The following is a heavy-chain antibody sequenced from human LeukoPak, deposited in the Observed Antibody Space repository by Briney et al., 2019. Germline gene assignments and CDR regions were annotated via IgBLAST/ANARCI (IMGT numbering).Heavy chain of an antibody. CDR2: IYYSGST. CDR1: GGSISSGGYY. CDR3: ARLVDGYNLDY. Sequence: PSQTLSLTCTVSGGSISSGGYYWSWIRQHPGKGLEWIGYIYYSGSTYYNPSPKSRVTISVDTSKNQFSLKLSSVTAADTAVYYCARLVDGYNLDYWGQGTLVTVSS. D-gene: IGHD5-24*01. J-gene: IGHJ4*02. V-gene: IGHV4-31*03.